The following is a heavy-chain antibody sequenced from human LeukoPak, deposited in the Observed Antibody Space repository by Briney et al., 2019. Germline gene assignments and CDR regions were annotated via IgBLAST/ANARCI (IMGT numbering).Heavy chain of an antibody. CDR3: AKDSTGKLDS. V-gene: IGHV3-23*01. J-gene: IGHJ4*02. Sequence: GGSLGLSCAASGFTFSSNAMSWVRQTPGKGLEWVSAVSGSGGSTYYADSVKGRFSISRDNSKNTLYLQMNSLRAEDTAVYYCAKDSTGKLDSWGQGTLVTVSS. D-gene: IGHD1-1*01. CDR1: GFTFSSNA. CDR2: VSGSGGST.